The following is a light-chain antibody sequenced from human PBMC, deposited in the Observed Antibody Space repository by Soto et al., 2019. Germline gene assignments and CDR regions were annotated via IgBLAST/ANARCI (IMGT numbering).Light chain of an antibody. CDR2: TGS. Sequence: DIQMTQSPSSVSASVGDRVTITCRASQAIYSWLAWYQQKPGEAPKLLIFTGSLLHSGVPPRFSGSGSGTDFTLTISSLQPEDFATYYCQQTLSFPPTFGQGTKVDIK. CDR1: QAIYSW. CDR3: QQTLSFPPT. V-gene: IGKV1-12*01. J-gene: IGKJ1*01.